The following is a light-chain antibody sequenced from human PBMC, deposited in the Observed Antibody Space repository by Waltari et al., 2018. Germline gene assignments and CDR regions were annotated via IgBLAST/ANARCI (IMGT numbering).Light chain of an antibody. Sequence: EIVMTQSPATLSVSPGERATLSCRASQSVSSTLTWYQQKPVQAPRRLIYGASTRATGIPARFSGSGSGTEFTLTISSMQSEDFAVYYCQQYNNWPPYTFGQGTKLEIK. J-gene: IGKJ2*01. V-gene: IGKV3-15*01. CDR1: QSVSST. CDR3: QQYNNWPPYT. CDR2: GAS.